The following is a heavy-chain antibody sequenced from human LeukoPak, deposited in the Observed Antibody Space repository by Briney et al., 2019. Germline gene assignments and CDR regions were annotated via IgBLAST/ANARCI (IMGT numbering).Heavy chain of an antibody. V-gene: IGHV3-23*01. CDR1: GFTFSSYA. Sequence: GGSLRLSCAASGFTFSSYAMSWVRQAPGKGLEWVSAISGSGGSTYYADSVKGRFTISRDNSKNTLYLQMNSLRAEDTAVYYCAKDLYCTNGVCSDYWGQGTLVTVSP. CDR2: ISGSGGST. CDR3: AKDLYCTNGVCSDY. J-gene: IGHJ4*02. D-gene: IGHD2-8*01.